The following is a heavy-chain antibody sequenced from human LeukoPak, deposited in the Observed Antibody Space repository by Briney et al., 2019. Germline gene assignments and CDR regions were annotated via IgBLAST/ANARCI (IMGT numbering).Heavy chain of an antibody. J-gene: IGHJ6*02. CDR3: AREKGYCSSTSCYGAGGMDV. Sequence: GASVKVSCTASGYTFTSYDINWVRQATGQGLEWMGWMNPNSGNTGYAQKFQGRVTMTRNTSISTAYMELSSLRSEDTAVYYCAREKGYCSSTSCYGAGGMDVWGQGTTVTVPS. V-gene: IGHV1-8*01. CDR2: MNPNSGNT. CDR1: GYTFTSYD. D-gene: IGHD2-2*01.